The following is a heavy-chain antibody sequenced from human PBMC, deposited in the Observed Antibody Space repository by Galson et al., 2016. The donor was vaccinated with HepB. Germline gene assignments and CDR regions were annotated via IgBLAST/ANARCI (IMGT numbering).Heavy chain of an antibody. Sequence: SLRLSCAASGFSFSSHAMHWVRQAPGKGLEWVAVIWHDGSDEYYADSVKGRFTISRDNSKNTLYLQMNNLRGEDTAVYYCARGPRGSTFGLGFWGQGALVTVAS. CDR3: ARGPRGSTFGLGF. D-gene: IGHD3-16*01. CDR1: GFSFSSHA. J-gene: IGHJ4*02. CDR2: IWHDGSDE. V-gene: IGHV3-33*01.